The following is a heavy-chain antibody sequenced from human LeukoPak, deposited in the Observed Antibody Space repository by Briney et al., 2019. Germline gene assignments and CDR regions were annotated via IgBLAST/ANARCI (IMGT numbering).Heavy chain of an antibody. CDR1: GGTFSSYA. J-gene: IGHJ4*01. V-gene: IGHV1-18*01. Sequence: GASVKVSCKASGGTFSSYAISWVRQAPGQGLEWIGWIDPSNGNIKYAEKVQDRVTMTTDTSTSTAYMDLRSLRSDDTAVYYCARDGVTGHFEWWGRGTLITVSS. D-gene: IGHD3-9*01. CDR3: ARDGVTGHFEW. CDR2: IDPSNGNI.